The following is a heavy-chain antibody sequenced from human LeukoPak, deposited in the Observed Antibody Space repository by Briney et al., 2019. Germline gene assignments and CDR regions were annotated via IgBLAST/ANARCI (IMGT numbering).Heavy chain of an antibody. Sequence: ASVKVSCKASGYTITGYYMHWVRQAPGQELEWMGWINPNSGGTNYAQKFQDRVTMTRDTSISTASMELSRLRSTDTAVYYCARDRVGATSINYGGQGALVTVSA. CDR2: INPNSGGT. CDR1: GYTITGYY. D-gene: IGHD1-26*01. CDR3: ARDRVGATSINY. J-gene: IGHJ4*02. V-gene: IGHV1-2*02.